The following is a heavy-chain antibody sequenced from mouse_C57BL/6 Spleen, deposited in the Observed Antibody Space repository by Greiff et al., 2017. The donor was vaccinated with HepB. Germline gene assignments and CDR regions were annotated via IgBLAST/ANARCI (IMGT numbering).Heavy chain of an antibody. CDR2: ISDGGSYT. CDR1: GFTFSSYA. V-gene: IGHV5-4*01. Sequence: EVKLVESGGGLVKPGGSLKLSCAASGFTFSSYAMSWVRQTPEKRLEWVATISDGGSYTYYPDNVKGRFTISRDNAKNNLYLQMSHLKSEDTAMYYCARDHWDWYFDVWGTGTTVTVSS. CDR3: ARDHWDWYFDV. D-gene: IGHD4-1*01. J-gene: IGHJ1*03.